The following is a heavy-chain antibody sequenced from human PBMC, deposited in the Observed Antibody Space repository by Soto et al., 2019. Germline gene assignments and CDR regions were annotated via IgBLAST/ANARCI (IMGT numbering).Heavy chain of an antibody. CDR3: ARDRLTMVRGVMGYYYYGMDV. V-gene: IGHV4-34*01. CDR2: INHSGST. Sequence: PSETLSLTCAVYGGSFSGYYWSWIRQPPGKRLEWIGEINHSGSTNYNPSLKSRVTISVDTSKNQFSLKLSSVTAADTAVYYCARDRLTMVRGVMGYYYYGMDVWGQGTTVTVSS. CDR1: GGSFSGYY. J-gene: IGHJ6*02. D-gene: IGHD3-10*01.